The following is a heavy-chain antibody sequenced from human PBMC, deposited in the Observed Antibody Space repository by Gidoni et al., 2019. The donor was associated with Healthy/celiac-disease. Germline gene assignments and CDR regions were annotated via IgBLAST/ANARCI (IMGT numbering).Heavy chain of an antibody. J-gene: IGHJ3*02. CDR3: AKDIGIQQLDAVGDAFDI. CDR2: ISWNSGSI. Sequence: EVQLVESGGGLVQPGRSLRLSCAASGFTFDDYAMHWVRQAPGKGLEWVSGISWNSGSIGYADSVKGRFTISRDNAKNSLYLQMNSLRAEDTALYYCAKDIGIQQLDAVGDAFDIWGQGTMVTVSS. D-gene: IGHD6-13*01. V-gene: IGHV3-9*01. CDR1: GFTFDDYA.